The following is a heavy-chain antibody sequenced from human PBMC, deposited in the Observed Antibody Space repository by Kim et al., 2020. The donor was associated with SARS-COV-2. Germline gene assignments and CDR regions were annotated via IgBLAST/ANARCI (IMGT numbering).Heavy chain of an antibody. CDR3: ARTLWMKNSRITMVRGVNDAFDI. D-gene: IGHD3-10*01. CDR2: MNPNSGNT. V-gene: IGHV1-8*01. CDR1: GYTFTSYD. J-gene: IGHJ3*02. Sequence: ASVKVSCKASGYTFTSYDINWVRQATGQGLEWMGWMNPNSGNTGYAQKFQGRVTMTRNTSISTAYMELSSLRSEDTTVYYCARTLWMKNSRITMVRGVNDAFDIWGQGTMVTVSS.